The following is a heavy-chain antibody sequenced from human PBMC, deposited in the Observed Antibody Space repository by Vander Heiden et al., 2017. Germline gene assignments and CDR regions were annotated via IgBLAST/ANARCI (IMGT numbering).Heavy chain of an antibody. D-gene: IGHD5-18*01. CDR3: ARPWIQLGSAYYYGMDV. Sequence: QLQLVQSGAEVKKPGSSVKVSCKASGGTFSSYAISWVRQAPGQGLEWMGGISPIFGTANYAQKFQGRVTITADESTSTAYMELSSLRSEDTAVYYCARPWIQLGSAYYYGMDVWGQGTTVTVSS. J-gene: IGHJ6*02. V-gene: IGHV1-69*01. CDR1: GGTFSSYA. CDR2: ISPIFGTA.